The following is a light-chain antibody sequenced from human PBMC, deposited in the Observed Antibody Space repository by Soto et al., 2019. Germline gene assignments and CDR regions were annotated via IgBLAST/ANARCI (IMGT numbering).Light chain of an antibody. J-gene: IGKJ2*01. Sequence: DIQMTQSPSSLSASVGDRVTITCRASQNINSYLNWYQQKPGKAPKLLIFGAFSLQSGVPSRFSGSGSGTDFTLTITSLQPEDFATYYCQQSNSMPYTFGQGTKLEIK. CDR1: QNINSY. CDR2: GAF. V-gene: IGKV1-39*01. CDR3: QQSNSMPYT.